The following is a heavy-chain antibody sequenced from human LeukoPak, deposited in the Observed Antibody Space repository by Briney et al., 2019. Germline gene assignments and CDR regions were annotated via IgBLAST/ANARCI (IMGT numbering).Heavy chain of an antibody. CDR1: GNYW. J-gene: IGHJ4*02. CDR2: INSDGSWT. Sequence: PGGSLRLSCAASGNYWMHWVRQAPGKGLVWVSHINSDGSWTGYADSVKGRFTISKDNSKNTVYLQMNNLRAEDTAVYYCARGRYYLDSWGQGTLVTVSS. D-gene: IGHD4-17*01. CDR3: ARGRYYLDS. V-gene: IGHV3-74*01.